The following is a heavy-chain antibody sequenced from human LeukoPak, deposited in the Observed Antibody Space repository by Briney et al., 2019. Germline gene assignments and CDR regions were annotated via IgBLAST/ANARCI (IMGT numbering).Heavy chain of an antibody. CDR3: ARFCRVAVPPKVVPPDY. CDR1: GYTFTGYY. J-gene: IGHJ4*02. V-gene: IGHV1-2*02. Sequence: ASVKVSCKASGYTFTGYYMHWVRQAPGQGLEWMGWINPNSGGTNYAQKFQGRVTMTRDTSISTAYMELSRLRSDDTAVYYCARFCRVAVPPKVVPPDYWGQGTLVTVSS. CDR2: INPNSGGT. D-gene: IGHD2-2*01.